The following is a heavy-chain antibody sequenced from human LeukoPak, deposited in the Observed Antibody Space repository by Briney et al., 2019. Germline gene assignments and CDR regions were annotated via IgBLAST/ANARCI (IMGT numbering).Heavy chain of an antibody. Sequence: GESLKISCKGSGYTFTSYWINWVRQVPGKGLEWMGRIDPSDSYTTYSPSSQGHVTISADKSISTASLQWSSLKASDTAMYYCARRTGGYCSSTSCPPLDIWGQGTMVTVSS. CDR2: IDPSDSYT. V-gene: IGHV5-10-1*01. CDR3: ARRTGGYCSSTSCPPLDI. D-gene: IGHD2-2*01. J-gene: IGHJ3*02. CDR1: GYTFTSYW.